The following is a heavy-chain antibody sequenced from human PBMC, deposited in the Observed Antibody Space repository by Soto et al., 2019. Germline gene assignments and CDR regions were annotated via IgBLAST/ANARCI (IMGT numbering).Heavy chain of an antibody. J-gene: IGHJ4*02. Sequence: SETLSLTCTVSGGSINTYNLFWAWIRQPPGKGLEWIASIHYSGNAYYNPSLTSRVTTSRDTSKNRVSLELSSVTAADTAVYYCARVNVTLDFWGQGTLVTVS. CDR1: GGSINTYNLF. V-gene: IGHV4-39*01. CDR3: ARVNVTLDF. D-gene: IGHD2-21*02. CDR2: IHYSGNA.